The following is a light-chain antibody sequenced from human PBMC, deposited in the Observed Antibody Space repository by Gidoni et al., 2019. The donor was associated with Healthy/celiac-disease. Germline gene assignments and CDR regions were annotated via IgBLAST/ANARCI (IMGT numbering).Light chain of an antibody. Sequence: EIVMTQSPATLSVSPGERVTLSCRASQSVSSKLAWYQQKPGQAPRLLIYGASTRATGVPARFSGSGSGTEFTLSISGLQSGYFAVYYCQQYNNWPLTFGQGAKVEIK. CDR2: GAS. J-gene: IGKJ1*01. V-gene: IGKV3-15*01. CDR1: QSVSSK. CDR3: QQYNNWPLT.